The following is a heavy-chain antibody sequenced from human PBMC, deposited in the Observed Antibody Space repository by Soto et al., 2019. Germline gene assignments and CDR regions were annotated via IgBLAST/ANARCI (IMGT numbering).Heavy chain of an antibody. CDR3: ARHKFHTAMVHYYYYYGMDV. CDR1: GGSISSYY. Sequence: QVQLQESGPGLVKPSETLSLTCTVSGGSISSYYWSWIRQPPGKGLEWIGYIYYSGSTNYNPSLKRRVTISVDTSKNQFSLKLSSVTAADTAVYYCARHKFHTAMVHYYYYYGMDVWGQGTTVTVSS. V-gene: IGHV4-59*08. J-gene: IGHJ6*02. D-gene: IGHD5-18*01. CDR2: IYYSGST.